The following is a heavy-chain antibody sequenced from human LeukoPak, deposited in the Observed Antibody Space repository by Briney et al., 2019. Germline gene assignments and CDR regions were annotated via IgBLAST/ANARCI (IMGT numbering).Heavy chain of an antibody. CDR2: IYYSGST. CDR1: GGSISSGGYY. Sequence: SQTLSLTCTVSGGSISSGGYYWSWIRQHPGKGLEWIGYIYYSGSTCYNPSLKSRVTISVDTSKNQFSLKLSSVTAADTAVYYCARVKIFCSSASCYGIDYWGQGTLVTVSS. CDR3: ARVKIFCSSASCYGIDY. V-gene: IGHV4-31*03. D-gene: IGHD2-2*01. J-gene: IGHJ4*02.